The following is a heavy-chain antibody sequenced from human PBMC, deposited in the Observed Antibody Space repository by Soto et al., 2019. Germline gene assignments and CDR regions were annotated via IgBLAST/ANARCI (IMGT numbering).Heavy chain of an antibody. CDR2: IYYSGST. CDR3: ARWPDYGDYYYGMDV. D-gene: IGHD4-17*01. CDR1: GGSISSGGYY. J-gene: IGHJ6*02. Sequence: QVQLQESGPGLVKPSQTLSLTCTVSGGSISSGGYYWSWIRQHPGKGLEWIGYIYYSGSTYYNPSLNSRGTISVDTSKNQFSLKLSSVTAADTAVYYCARWPDYGDYYYGMDVWGQGTTVTVSS. V-gene: IGHV4-31*03.